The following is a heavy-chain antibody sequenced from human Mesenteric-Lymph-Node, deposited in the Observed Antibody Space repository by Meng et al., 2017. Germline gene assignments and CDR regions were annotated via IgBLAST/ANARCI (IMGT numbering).Heavy chain of an antibody. V-gene: IGHV3-53*04. CDR1: GFTFSSYW. J-gene: IGHJ4*02. CDR2: IYSGGST. Sequence: GESLKISCAASGFTFSSYWMSWVRQAPGKGLEWVSVIYSGGSTYYADSVKGRFTISRHNSKNTLYLQMNSLRAEDTAVYYCARGNVPYYFDYWGQGTLVTVSS. D-gene: IGHD1-1*01. CDR3: ARGNVPYYFDY.